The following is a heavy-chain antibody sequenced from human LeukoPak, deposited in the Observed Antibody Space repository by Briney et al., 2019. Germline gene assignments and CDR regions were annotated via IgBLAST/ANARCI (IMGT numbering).Heavy chain of an antibody. CDR2: IYYSGST. CDR1: GGSISSYY. J-gene: IGHJ6*02. V-gene: IGHV4-59*12. CDR3: ARRGYGGAMDV. D-gene: IGHD4/OR15-4a*01. Sequence: SETLSLTCTVSGGSISSYYWSWIRQPPGKGLEWIGYIYYSGSTNYNPSLKSRITISIDTTQNRFSLKLTSVTAADTAVYYCARRGYGGAMDVWGQGTTVTVSS.